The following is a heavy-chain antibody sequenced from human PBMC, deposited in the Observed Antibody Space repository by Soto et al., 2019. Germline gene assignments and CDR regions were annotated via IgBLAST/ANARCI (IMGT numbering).Heavy chain of an antibody. CDR1: GTSFTSYG. J-gene: IGHJ4*02. Sequence: QVQLVQSGAEVRKPGSSVNVSCKASGTSFTSYGIHWVRQAPGQGLEWMGGFVPMFSSSNYAQKFPDRLTIVADESTNTAYMELSSLRADDSAIYYCARTGGTYYFDHWGQGTLVTVSS. CDR3: ARTGGTYYFDH. D-gene: IGHD1-1*01. V-gene: IGHV1-69*01. CDR2: FVPMFSSS.